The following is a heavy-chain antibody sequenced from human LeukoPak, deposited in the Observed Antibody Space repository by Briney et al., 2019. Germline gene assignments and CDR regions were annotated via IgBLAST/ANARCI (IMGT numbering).Heavy chain of an antibody. CDR1: GFTFTTHW. CDR2: IRQDGSEK. CDR3: ARDPPFIIGTTFFDY. J-gene: IGHJ4*02. V-gene: IGHV3-7*01. D-gene: IGHD1-20*01. Sequence: PGESLILSCTASGFTFTTHWMSWVRQAPGEGLEWVANIRQDGSEKHYVDSVKGRVTISRDNAENSLYLQMNSLRAEDTAVYYCARDPPFIIGTTFFDYWGQGTLVTVSS.